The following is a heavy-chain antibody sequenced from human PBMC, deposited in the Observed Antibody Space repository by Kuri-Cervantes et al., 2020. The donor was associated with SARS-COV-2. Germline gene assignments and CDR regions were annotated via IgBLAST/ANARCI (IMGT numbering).Heavy chain of an antibody. CDR1: GFTFSSYA. Sequence: ESLKISCAASGFTFSSYAMHWVRQAPGKGLEWIGYIYYSGSTNYNPSLKSRVTISVDTSKNQFSLKLSSVTAADTAVYYCARADVRVMFPMVRGVIGAFDIWGQGTMVTVSS. J-gene: IGHJ3*02. CDR3: ARADVRVMFPMVRGVIGAFDI. CDR2: IYYSGST. D-gene: IGHD3-10*01. V-gene: IGHV4-59*01.